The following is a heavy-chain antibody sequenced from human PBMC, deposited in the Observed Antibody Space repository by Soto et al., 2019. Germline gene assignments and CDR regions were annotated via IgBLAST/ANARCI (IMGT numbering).Heavy chain of an antibody. CDR2: ISPK. J-gene: IGHJ3*01. V-gene: IGHV3-33*01. CDR1: GLSYRTYG. D-gene: IGHD1-1*01. CDR3: ARDDAFGNENAFDL. Sequence: GGSLRLSWSPAGLSYRTYGFHWDRPPPGKGLEWVAAISPKGHSGSVEGRFTISRDNSKDTLYLQMNNLRAEDTAVYYCARDDAFGNENAFDLWGQGTMVTVSS.